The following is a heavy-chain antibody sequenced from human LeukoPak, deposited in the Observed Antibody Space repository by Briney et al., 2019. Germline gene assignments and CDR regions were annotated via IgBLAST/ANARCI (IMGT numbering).Heavy chain of an antibody. D-gene: IGHD3-10*01. CDR1: EFTFSSYE. Sequence: GGSLRLSCAASEFTFSSYEMNWVRQAPGKGLEWLSYISSSGSSIYYADSVKGRFTISRDNAKNSLYLQMNSLRAEDTALYYCARVKGIWFGEFDYWGQGTLVTVSS. V-gene: IGHV3-48*03. CDR2: ISSSGSSI. J-gene: IGHJ4*02. CDR3: ARVKGIWFGEFDY.